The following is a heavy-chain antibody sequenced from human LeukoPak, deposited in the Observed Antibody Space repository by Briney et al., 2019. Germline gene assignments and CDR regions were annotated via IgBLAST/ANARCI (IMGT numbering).Heavy chain of an antibody. Sequence: HAWGSLRLSCAASGFTFSSYWMSWVRQAPGKGLEWVANIKQDGSEKYYVDSVKGRFTISRNNAKNSLYLQMNSLRAEDTAVYYCARERVDDYGDYWFDPWGQGTLVTVSS. CDR1: GFTFSSYW. D-gene: IGHD4-17*01. CDR3: ARERVDDYGDYWFDP. J-gene: IGHJ5*02. V-gene: IGHV3-7*01. CDR2: IKQDGSEK.